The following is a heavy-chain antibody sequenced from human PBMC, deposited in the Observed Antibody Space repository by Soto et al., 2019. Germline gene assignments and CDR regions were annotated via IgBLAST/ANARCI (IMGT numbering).Heavy chain of an antibody. CDR1: GFTFSTYA. V-gene: IGHV3-23*01. Sequence: PGGSLRLSCAASGFTFSTYAMTWVRQAPGKGLEWVSAISGSGSSTYYADSVKGRFTISRDSSRNTLYLQMNSLRAEDTAVYYCAKQRVSGWYFFDYWGQGTLVTVS. CDR3: AKQRVSGWYFFDY. D-gene: IGHD6-19*01. CDR2: ISGSGSST. J-gene: IGHJ4*02.